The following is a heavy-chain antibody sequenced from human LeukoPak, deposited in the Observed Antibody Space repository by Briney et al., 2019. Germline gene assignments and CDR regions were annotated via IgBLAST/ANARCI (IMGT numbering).Heavy chain of an antibody. D-gene: IGHD6-6*01. J-gene: IGHJ4*02. V-gene: IGHV3-74*01. CDR3: ARDFEYSSSSND. Sequence: GGSLRLSCAASGFTFSSYWMHWVRQAPGKGPVWVSRINSDGSSTSYADSVKGRFTISRDNAKNTLYLQMNSLRAEDTAVYYCARDFEYSSSSNDWGQGTLVTVSS. CDR2: INSDGSST. CDR1: GFTFSSYW.